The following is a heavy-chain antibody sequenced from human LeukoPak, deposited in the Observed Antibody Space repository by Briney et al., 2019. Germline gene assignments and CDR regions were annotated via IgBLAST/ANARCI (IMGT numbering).Heavy chain of an antibody. D-gene: IGHD3-16*01. Sequence: GGSLRLSCAASGFTFSNYAMSWVRQAPGKGLEWVSAISYTRSTYYSDSVKGRFTVSRDNSKNTLYLQINSLRAEDTAVYFCAKDRLGGPYFFHYWGQGTLVTVSS. J-gene: IGHJ4*02. CDR2: ISYTRST. CDR3: AKDRLGGPYFFHY. V-gene: IGHV3-23*01. CDR1: GFTFSNYA.